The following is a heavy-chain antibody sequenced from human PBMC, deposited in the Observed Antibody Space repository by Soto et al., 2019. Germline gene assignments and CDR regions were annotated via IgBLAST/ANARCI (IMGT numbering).Heavy chain of an antibody. J-gene: IGHJ4*02. Sequence: GGSLRLSCAASGFTFDDYTMHWVRQAPGKGLEWVSLISWDGGSTYYADSVKGRFTISRDNSKNSLYLQMNSLRTEDTALYYCAKGHHYVWGSFPDYWGQGTLVTVSS. D-gene: IGHD3-16*01. CDR3: AKGHHYVWGSFPDY. CDR2: ISWDGGST. CDR1: GFTFDDYT. V-gene: IGHV3-43*01.